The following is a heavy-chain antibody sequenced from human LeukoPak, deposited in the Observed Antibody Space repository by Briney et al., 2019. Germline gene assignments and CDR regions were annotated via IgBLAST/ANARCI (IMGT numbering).Heavy chain of an antibody. V-gene: IGHV3-53*01. D-gene: IGHD6-13*01. CDR3: ARAGGSSWSQYFQH. CDR2: IYVGGSGAT. J-gene: IGHJ1*01. Sequence: PGGSLRLSCSASGFSVSSDYMSWVRQAPGKGLEWVSVIYVGGSGATYYADSVKRRFTMSRDNAKNTLYLQMNSLRAEDTAIYYCARAGGSSWSQYFQHWGQGTLVTVSS. CDR1: GFSVSSDY.